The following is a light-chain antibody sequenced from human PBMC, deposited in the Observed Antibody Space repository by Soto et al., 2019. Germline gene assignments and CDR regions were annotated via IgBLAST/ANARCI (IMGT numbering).Light chain of an antibody. V-gene: IGKV3-11*01. CDR2: DAS. J-gene: IGKJ4*01. Sequence: EIVLTQSPATLSMSPGDRATLSCRASQSISTYLAWYQQKPGQAPRLLIYDASIRATGIPARFSGSGSGTDFALTISSLEPEDFAVYYYQQRTDSSFGGGTKVEIK. CDR3: QQRTDSS. CDR1: QSISTY.